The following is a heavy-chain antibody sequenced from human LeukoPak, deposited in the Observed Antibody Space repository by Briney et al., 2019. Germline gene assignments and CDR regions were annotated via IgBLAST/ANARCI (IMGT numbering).Heavy chain of an antibody. D-gene: IGHD2-2*01. Sequence: PGGSLRLSCAASGFTFSTYSMNWVRQAPGKGLEWVSYIGRSSSPIYYADSVKGRFTISRDNAENSLYLQMNGLRAEDTAVYYCARGPSSQFRTDYWGQGTLVTVSS. V-gene: IGHV3-48*01. CDR3: ARGPSSQFRTDY. CDR1: GFTFSTYS. CDR2: IGRSSSPI. J-gene: IGHJ4*02.